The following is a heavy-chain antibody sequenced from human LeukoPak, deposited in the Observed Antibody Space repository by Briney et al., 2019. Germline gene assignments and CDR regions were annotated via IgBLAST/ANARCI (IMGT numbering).Heavy chain of an antibody. Sequence: GGSLRLSCAASGFTFSSYAMSWVRQAPGKGLEWVSAISGSGGSTYYADSVKGRFTISRDNSKNTLYLQMNSLRAEDTAVYFCARDLEDAYYGSGSYLDYWGQGTLVTVSS. D-gene: IGHD3-10*01. J-gene: IGHJ4*02. CDR2: ISGSGGST. V-gene: IGHV3-23*01. CDR3: ARDLEDAYYGSGSYLDY. CDR1: GFTFSSYA.